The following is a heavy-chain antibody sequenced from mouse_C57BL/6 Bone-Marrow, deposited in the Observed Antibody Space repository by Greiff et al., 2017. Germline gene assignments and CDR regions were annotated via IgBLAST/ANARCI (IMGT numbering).Heavy chain of an antibody. CDR3: ARKGDSSGYVD. CDR1: GYTFTSYG. J-gene: IGHJ3*01. D-gene: IGHD3-2*02. Sequence: VQLQQSGAELARPGASVKLSCKASGYTFTSYGISWVKQRTGQGLEWIGEIYPRSGNTYYNEKFKGKATLTAAKSSSTAYMELRCLTSEDSAVYFCARKGDSSGYVDWGQGTLVTVSA. V-gene: IGHV1-81*01. CDR2: IYPRSGNT.